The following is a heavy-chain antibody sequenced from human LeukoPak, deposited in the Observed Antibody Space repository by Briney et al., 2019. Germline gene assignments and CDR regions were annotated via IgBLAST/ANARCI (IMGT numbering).Heavy chain of an antibody. CDR1: GFTFSSYA. CDR3: AKIDIVVVVAATTFDY. Sequence: PGGSLRLSCAASGFTFSSYAMSWVRQAPGKGLEWVSAISGSGGSTYYADSVKGRFTIPRDNSKNTLYLQMNSLRAEDTAVYYCAKIDIVVVVAATTFDYWGQGTLVTVSS. D-gene: IGHD2-15*01. V-gene: IGHV3-23*01. J-gene: IGHJ4*02. CDR2: ISGSGGST.